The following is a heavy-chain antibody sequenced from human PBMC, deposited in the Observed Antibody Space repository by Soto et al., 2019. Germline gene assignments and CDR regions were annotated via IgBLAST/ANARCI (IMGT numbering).Heavy chain of an antibody. Sequence: GASVKVSCKASGYTFTSYDINWVRQATGQGLEWMGWMNPNSGNTGYAQKFQGRVTMTRNTSISTAYMELSSLRSEDTAVYYCARVRYFDWLLYRNVMDNWFDPWGQGTLVTVSS. D-gene: IGHD3-9*01. J-gene: IGHJ5*02. CDR1: GYTFTSYD. CDR3: ARVRYFDWLLYRNVMDNWFDP. V-gene: IGHV1-8*01. CDR2: MNPNSGNT.